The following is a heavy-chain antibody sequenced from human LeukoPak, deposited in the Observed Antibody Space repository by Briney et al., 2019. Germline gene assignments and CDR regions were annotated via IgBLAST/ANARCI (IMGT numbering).Heavy chain of an antibody. J-gene: IGHJ4*02. Sequence: GESLKISCKGSGYSFTSYWIGWVRQMPGKGLEWMGIIYPADSDTTYSPSFQGQVTISADKSVSTAYLQWSSLQASDSAMYYCARPEGAGRTTWGQGTLLTVSS. D-gene: IGHD2/OR15-2a*01. CDR2: IYPADSDT. CDR3: ARPEGAGRTT. V-gene: IGHV5-51*01. CDR1: GYSFTSYW.